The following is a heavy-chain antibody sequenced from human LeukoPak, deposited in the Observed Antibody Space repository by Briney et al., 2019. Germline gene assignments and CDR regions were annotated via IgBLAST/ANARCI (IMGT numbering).Heavy chain of an antibody. CDR1: GFTFSSYE. CDR3: VIIPRD. J-gene: IGHJ4*02. CDR2: INSDGSST. Sequence: PGGSLRLSCAASGFTFSSYEMNWVRQAPGKGLEWVSRINSDGSSTSYADSVKGRFTISRDNAKNTLYLQMNTLRAEDTAEYYCVIIPRDWGQGILVTVSS. V-gene: IGHV3-74*01.